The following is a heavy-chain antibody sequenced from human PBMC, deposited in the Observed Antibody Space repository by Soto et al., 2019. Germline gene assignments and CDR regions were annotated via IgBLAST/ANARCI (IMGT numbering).Heavy chain of an antibody. CDR1: GGSFSGYY. V-gene: IGHV4-34*01. CDR2: INHSGST. J-gene: IGHJ4*02. D-gene: IGHD5-12*01. Sequence: PSETLSLTCAVYGGSFSGYYWSWIRQPPGKGLEWIGEINHSGSTNYNPSLKSRVTISVDTSKNQFSLKLSSVTAADTAVYYCARVNPVQWLRCFDYWGQGTLVTVSS. CDR3: ARVNPVQWLRCFDY.